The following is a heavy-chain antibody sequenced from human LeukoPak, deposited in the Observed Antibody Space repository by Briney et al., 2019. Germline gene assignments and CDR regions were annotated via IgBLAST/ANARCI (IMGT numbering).Heavy chain of an antibody. Sequence: GGSLRLSCAASGFTFSDYYMSWIRQAPGKGLEWVSYISSSGSTIYYADSVKGRFTISRDNAKNSLYLQMNSLRAEDTAVYYCARSPLDCSSTSCSLNWFDPWGQGTLVTVSS. CDR1: GFTFSDYY. V-gene: IGHV3-11*01. CDR3: ARSPLDCSSTSCSLNWFDP. D-gene: IGHD2-2*01. J-gene: IGHJ5*02. CDR2: ISSSGSTI.